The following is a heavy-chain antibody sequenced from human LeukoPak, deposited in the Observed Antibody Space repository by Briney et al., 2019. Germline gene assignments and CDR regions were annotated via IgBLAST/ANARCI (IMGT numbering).Heavy chain of an antibody. D-gene: IGHD6-13*01. CDR3: TKAAPGVHPFDC. V-gene: IGHV3-53*01. Sequence: GGSLRLSCAASGFTVSSSCMSWVRQAPGRGLEWVSIIYSSGSTFYADSVKGRFAISRDISKSSLYLQMNSLRAEDTAVYYCTKAAPGVHPFDCWGQGTLVTVSS. J-gene: IGHJ4*02. CDR2: IYSSGST. CDR1: GFTVSSSC.